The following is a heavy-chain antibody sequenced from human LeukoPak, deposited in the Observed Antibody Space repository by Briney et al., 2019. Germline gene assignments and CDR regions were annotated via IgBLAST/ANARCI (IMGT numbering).Heavy chain of an antibody. V-gene: IGHV1-46*01. CDR1: GYTFTSYY. D-gene: IGHD6-19*01. Sequence: ASVKVSCKASGYTFTSYYMHWVRQAPGQGLEWMGITNPSGGSTSYAQKFQGRVTMTRDTSTSTVYMELSSLRSEDTAVYYCATXAVAGTWDXXYWGXGTLVXXSS. CDR3: ATXAVAGTWDXXY. CDR2: TNPSGGST. J-gene: IGHJ4*02.